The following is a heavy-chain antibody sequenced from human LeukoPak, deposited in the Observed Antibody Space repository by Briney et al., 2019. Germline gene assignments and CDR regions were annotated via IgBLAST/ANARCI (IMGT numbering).Heavy chain of an antibody. J-gene: IGHJ3*02. CDR2: ISSSSSTI. CDR3: ARDHTFDI. V-gene: IGHV3-48*02. Sequence: GGSLRLSCVASGFXFSSYSINWVRQAPGKGLEWVSYISSSSSTIYYADSVKGRFTISRDNAKNSLDLQMNSLRDEDTAVYYCARDHTFDIWGQGTMVTVSS. CDR1: GFXFSSYS.